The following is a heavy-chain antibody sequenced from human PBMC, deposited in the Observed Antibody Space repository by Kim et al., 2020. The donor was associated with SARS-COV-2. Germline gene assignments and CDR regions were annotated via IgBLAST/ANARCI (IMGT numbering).Heavy chain of an antibody. V-gene: IGHV3-30*07. J-gene: IGHJ4*02. CDR3: ARGEYYYFWSGYYCDY. D-gene: IGHD3-3*01. Sequence: DPVKGLFTISRDNSKITLYLQMNSLRAEDASVYYCARGEYYYFWSGYYCDYWGQGTLVTVSS.